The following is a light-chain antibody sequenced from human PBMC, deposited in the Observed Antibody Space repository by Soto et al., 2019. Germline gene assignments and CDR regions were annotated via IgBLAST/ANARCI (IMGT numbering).Light chain of an antibody. CDR3: GTWNSSLSAYYV. CDR1: SSKIGNNY. J-gene: IGLJ1*01. V-gene: IGLV1-51*02. Sequence: QSLLTQPPSVAAAPGQKVTISWSGSSSKIGNNYVSWYQQLPGTAPKLLTYENNKRPSGIPDRFSGSKSGTSATLGITGLQTGVEADYYCGTWNSSLSAYYVFGTGTKVTVL. CDR2: ENN.